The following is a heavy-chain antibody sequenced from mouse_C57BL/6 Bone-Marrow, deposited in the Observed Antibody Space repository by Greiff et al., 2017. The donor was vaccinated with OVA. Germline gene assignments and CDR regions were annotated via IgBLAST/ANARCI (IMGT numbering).Heavy chain of an antibody. CDR3: ARSYSNYGDFDC. D-gene: IGHD2-5*01. J-gene: IGHJ2*01. CDR1: GYTFTDYE. V-gene: IGHV1-15*01. CDR2: IDPETGGT. Sequence: VQLVESGAELVRPGASVTLSCKASGYTFTDYEMHWVKQTPVHGLEWIGAIDPETGGTAYNQKFKGKAILTADKSSSTAYMELRSLTSEDSAVYYCARSYSNYGDFDCWGQGTTLTVSS.